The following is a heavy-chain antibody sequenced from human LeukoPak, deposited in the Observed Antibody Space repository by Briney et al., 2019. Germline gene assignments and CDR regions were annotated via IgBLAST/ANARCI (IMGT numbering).Heavy chain of an antibody. V-gene: IGHV1-46*01. CDR3: ARDNSVGDNAWWFDP. CDR2: ISPSGGST. D-gene: IGHD1-26*01. J-gene: IGHJ5*02. CDR1: GYTFTSNY. Sequence: ASVKVSCKAFGYTFTSNYMHWVRQAPGQGPEWMGVISPSGGSTTYAQKFQGRVTLTRDMSTSTDYLELSSLRSEDTAVYYCARDNSVGDNAWWFDPWGQGTLVTVSS.